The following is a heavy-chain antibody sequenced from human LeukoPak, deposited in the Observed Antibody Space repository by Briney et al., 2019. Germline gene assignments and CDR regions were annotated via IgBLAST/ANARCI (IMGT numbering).Heavy chain of an antibody. CDR1: GYTFTSYA. V-gene: IGHV1-2*06. CDR3: AREYYYGSGSYYKGNWFDP. D-gene: IGHD3-10*01. Sequence: ASVKVSCKAFGYTFTSYAMNWVRQAPGQGLEWMGRINPNSGGTNYAQKFQGRVTMTRDTSISTAYMELSRLRSDDTAVYYCAREYYYGSGSYYKGNWFDPWGQGTLVTVSS. CDR2: INPNSGGT. J-gene: IGHJ5*02.